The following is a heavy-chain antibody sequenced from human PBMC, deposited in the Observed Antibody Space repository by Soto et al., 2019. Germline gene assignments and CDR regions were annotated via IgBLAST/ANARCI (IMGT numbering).Heavy chain of an antibody. J-gene: IGHJ5*02. D-gene: IGHD6-13*01. Sequence: QVQLQQWGAGLLKPSETLSLTCAVYGGSFSGYYWSWIRQPPGKGLEWIGEINHSGSTNYNPSLKSRVTISVDTSKNQFSLKLSSVTAADTAVYYCARVTGSSWYPNWFDPWGQGTLVTVSS. CDR1: GGSFSGYY. CDR2: INHSGST. V-gene: IGHV4-34*01. CDR3: ARVTGSSWYPNWFDP.